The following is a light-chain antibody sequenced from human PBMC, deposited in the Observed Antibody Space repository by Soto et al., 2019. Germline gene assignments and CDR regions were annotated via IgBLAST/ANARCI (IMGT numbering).Light chain of an antibody. Sequence: DIQMTQSPSSLSASVGDRVTITCRASQSISSYLNWYQQKPGKAPKLLIYAASSLQSGVPSRFSGIGSGTDFTLTISSLQPEDFATYYCQQSYSTSRTFGQGTKVDIK. CDR3: QQSYSTSRT. V-gene: IGKV1-39*01. CDR2: AAS. CDR1: QSISSY. J-gene: IGKJ1*01.